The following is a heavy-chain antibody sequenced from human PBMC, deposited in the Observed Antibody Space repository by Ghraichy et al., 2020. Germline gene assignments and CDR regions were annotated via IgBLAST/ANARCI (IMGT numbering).Heavy chain of an antibody. D-gene: IGHD3-16*01. CDR1: GFIFTTSW. J-gene: IGHJ5*02. CDR3: ARPLGLGWFDP. V-gene: IGHV3-74*01. Sequence: GGSLRLSCVASGFIFTTSWMDWVRQVPGKGLVWVSRINGDGSSTNYADFVKGRFTISRDNAKNTLYLQMNSLRVEDTAMYYCARPLGLGWFDPWGQGTLVAVSS. CDR2: INGDGSST.